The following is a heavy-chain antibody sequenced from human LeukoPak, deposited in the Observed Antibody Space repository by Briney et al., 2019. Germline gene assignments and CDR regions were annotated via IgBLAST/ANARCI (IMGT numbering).Heavy chain of an antibody. CDR3: AREVVAAPGTVDY. D-gene: IGHD6-13*01. V-gene: IGHV4-38-2*02. J-gene: IGHJ4*01. CDR2: FYHSGIT. CDR1: GYSISSGYF. Sequence: KPSETLSLTCTVSGYSISSGYFWGWIRQPPGKGLEWIGSFYHSGITYYNPSLKSRVTISVDTSKNQFSLKLSSVTAADTAVYYCAREVVAAPGTVDYWGQGTLVTVSS.